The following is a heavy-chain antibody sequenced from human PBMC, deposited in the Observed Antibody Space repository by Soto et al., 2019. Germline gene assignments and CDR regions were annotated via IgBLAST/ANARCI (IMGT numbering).Heavy chain of an antibody. V-gene: IGHV3-15*01. Sequence: EVQLVESGGGLVKPGGSLRLSCAASGFTFSNAWMSWVRQAPGKGLEWVGRIKSKTDGGTTDYAAPVKGRFTISRDDSKNTLYLQMNSLRAEDTAVYYCAKTLMDSMPVDAFDIWGQGTMVTVSS. D-gene: IGHD3-22*01. CDR3: AKTLMDSMPVDAFDI. J-gene: IGHJ3*02. CDR1: GFTFSNAW. CDR2: IKSKTDGGTT.